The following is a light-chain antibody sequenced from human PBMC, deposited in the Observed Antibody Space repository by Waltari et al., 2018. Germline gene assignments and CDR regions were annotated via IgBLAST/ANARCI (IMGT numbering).Light chain of an antibody. V-gene: IGLV2-23*01. Sequence: QSALTQPASVSGSPGQSITLSCTGPSNDIGNYALVSWYQQRPGAAPKLLLYGATKRPSWVSNRFSGSKSGKTASLTISGLQTEDEADYYCFSFVAANSFVFGPGTKVTVL. CDR1: SNDIGNYAL. J-gene: IGLJ1*01. CDR3: FSFVAANSFV. CDR2: GAT.